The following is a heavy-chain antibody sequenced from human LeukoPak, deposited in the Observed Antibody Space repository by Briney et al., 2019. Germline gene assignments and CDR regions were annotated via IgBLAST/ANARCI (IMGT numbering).Heavy chain of an antibody. V-gene: IGHV4-38-2*01. J-gene: IGHJ2*01. CDR3: ARGGGTIKGYFDL. CDR2: IFHSGTT. Sequence: PETLSLTCAVSGYSISGGYYWGWIRQPPGKGLEWIGSIFHSGTTYYNPSLKSRVTISVDTSKNQFSLKLSSVTAADTAVYYCARGGGTIKGYFDLWGRGTLVTVSS. D-gene: IGHD1-1*01. CDR1: GYSISGGYY.